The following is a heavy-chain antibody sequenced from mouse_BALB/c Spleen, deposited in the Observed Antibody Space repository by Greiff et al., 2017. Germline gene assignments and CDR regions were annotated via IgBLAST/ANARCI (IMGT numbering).Heavy chain of an antibody. Sequence: EVKLEESGPGLVKPSQSLSLTCTVTGYSITSDYAWNWIRQFPGNKLEWMGYISYSGSTSYNPSLKSRISITRDTSKNQFFLQLNSVTTEDTATYYCARGGLLMWGQGTSVTVSS. CDR1: GYSITSDYA. J-gene: IGHJ4*01. CDR3: ARGGLLM. CDR2: ISYSGST. V-gene: IGHV3-2*02. D-gene: IGHD2-13*01.